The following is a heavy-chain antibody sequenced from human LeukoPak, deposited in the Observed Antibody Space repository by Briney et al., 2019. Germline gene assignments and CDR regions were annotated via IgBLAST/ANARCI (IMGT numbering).Heavy chain of an antibody. CDR3: AKGYYYGSGSYFYYFDY. V-gene: IGHV3-30-3*01. CDR2: ISYDGSNK. Sequence: GRSLRLSCAASGFTFSSYAMHWVRQAPGKGLEWVAVISYDGSNKHYADSVKGRFTISRDNSKNTLYLQMNSLRAEDTAVYYCAKGYYYGSGSYFYYFDYWGQGTLVTVSS. J-gene: IGHJ4*02. CDR1: GFTFSSYA. D-gene: IGHD3-10*01.